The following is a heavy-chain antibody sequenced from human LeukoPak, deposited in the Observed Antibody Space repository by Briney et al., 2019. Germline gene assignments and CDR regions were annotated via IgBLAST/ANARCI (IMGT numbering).Heavy chain of an antibody. J-gene: IGHJ4*02. D-gene: IGHD6-19*01. CDR2: IYPGDSDT. CDR1: GYSFTSYW. V-gene: IGHV5-51*01. CDR3: ARLKPIAVAVTYYFDY. Sequence: GESLKISCKGSGYSFTSYWIVWVRQMPGKGLEWMGMIYPGDSDTRYSPSFQGQVTISADKSISTAYLQWSSLKASDTAMYYCARLKPIAVAVTYYFDYWGQGTLVTVSS.